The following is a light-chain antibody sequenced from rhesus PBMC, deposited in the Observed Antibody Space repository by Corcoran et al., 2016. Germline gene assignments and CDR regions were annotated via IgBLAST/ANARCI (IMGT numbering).Light chain of an antibody. CDR2: EAS. V-gene: IGKV1-25*01. CDR3: QHYYSTPWT. J-gene: IGKJ1*01. CDR1: QGITND. Sequence: DIQMTQSPSSLSASVGDRVTITCRASQGITNDLAWYQQKPGETPKLLIHEASSLQRGIPSRFSGSGSWTDFTLTISSLQYEDFATYYCQHYYSTPWTFGQGTKVEIK.